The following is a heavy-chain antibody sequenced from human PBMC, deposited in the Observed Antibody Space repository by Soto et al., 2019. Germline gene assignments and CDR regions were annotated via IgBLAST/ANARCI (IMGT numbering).Heavy chain of an antibody. CDR3: AMSTGGFWGLFVVPSHY. D-gene: IGHD3-16*02. CDR2: INSGGTVA. J-gene: IGHJ4*02. CDR1: GFTYESYA. V-gene: IGHV3-23*01. Sequence: EVQLLESGGGLVQPGGSLRLSCAASGFTYESYAMSWVRQAPGQELGWVSGINSGGTVANYADSVKGRFAISRDNSKNSLALEMSSLRSDDTGLHYCAMSTGGFWGLFVVPSHYWGQGTLVTVSS.